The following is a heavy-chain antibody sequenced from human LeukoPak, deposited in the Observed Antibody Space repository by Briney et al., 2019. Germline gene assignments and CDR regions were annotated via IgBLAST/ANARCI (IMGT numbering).Heavy chain of an antibody. D-gene: IGHD3-10*01. CDR1: GFTFSSYS. Sequence: NPGGSLGLSCAASGFTFSSYSMNWVRQAPGKGLEWVSSISSSSSYIYYADSVKGRFTISRDNAKNSLYLQMNSLRAEDTAVYYCARENYYGSGSQYFDYWGQGTLVTVSS. J-gene: IGHJ4*02. CDR3: ARENYYGSGSQYFDY. V-gene: IGHV3-21*01. CDR2: ISSSSSYI.